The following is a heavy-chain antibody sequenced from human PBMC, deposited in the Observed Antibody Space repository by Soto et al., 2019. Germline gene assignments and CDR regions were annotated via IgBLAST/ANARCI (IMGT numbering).Heavy chain of an antibody. CDR2: MYYSGST. CDR1: GDSISSSY. CDR3: ASQDQTRSSSGWFDP. J-gene: IGHJ5*02. Sequence: QVQLQESGPGLVKPSETLSLTCTISGDSISSSYWNWIRQPPGKGLEWIGYMYYSGSTNYNPSLKSRVTISVDPSRNQFSLKLTSVTAADTAVYYCASQDQTRSSSGWFDPWGQGNRVTVS. D-gene: IGHD6-6*01. V-gene: IGHV4-59*12.